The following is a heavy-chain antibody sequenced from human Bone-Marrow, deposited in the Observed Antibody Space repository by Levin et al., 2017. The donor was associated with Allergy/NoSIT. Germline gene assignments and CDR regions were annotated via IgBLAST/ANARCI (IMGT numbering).Heavy chain of an antibody. CDR3: AAGNTLFDY. CDR2: MYYSGST. D-gene: IGHD1-26*01. Sequence: SQTLSLTCTVSGGSISGSNYYWGWFRQPPGKGLEWIGSMYYSGSTYYNPSLKSRVTIPLDTSKNQFSLKLSSVTAADTAVYYCAAGNTLFDYWGQGTLITVSS. CDR1: GGSISGSNYY. V-gene: IGHV4-39*07. J-gene: IGHJ4*02.